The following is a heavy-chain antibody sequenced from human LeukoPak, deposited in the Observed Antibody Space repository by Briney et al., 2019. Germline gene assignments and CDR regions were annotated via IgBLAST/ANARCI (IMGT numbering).Heavy chain of an antibody. Sequence: LSGGSLRLSCAASGFTFDDYAMPWVRQAPGKGLEWVSGISWNSGSIGYADSVKGRFTISRDNAKNSLYLQMNSLRAEDTALYYCAKMGHSSSSPFDYWGQGTLVTVSS. CDR2: ISWNSGSI. CDR3: AKMGHSSSSPFDY. V-gene: IGHV3-9*01. J-gene: IGHJ4*02. D-gene: IGHD6-6*01. CDR1: GFTFDDYA.